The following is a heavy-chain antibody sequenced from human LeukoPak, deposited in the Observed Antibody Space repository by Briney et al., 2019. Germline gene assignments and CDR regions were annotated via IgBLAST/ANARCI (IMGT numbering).Heavy chain of an antibody. J-gene: IGHJ3*02. CDR2: ISSSSSYI. D-gene: IGHD5-12*01. CDR1: GFTFSSYS. CDR3: ARVKRGDIVATISPRSAFDI. Sequence: GGSLRLSCAASGFTFSSYSMNWVRQAPGKGLEWVSSISSSSSYIYYADSVKGRFTISRDNAKNSLYLQMNSLRAEDTAVYYCARVKRGDIVATISPRSAFDIWGQGTMVTISS. V-gene: IGHV3-21*01.